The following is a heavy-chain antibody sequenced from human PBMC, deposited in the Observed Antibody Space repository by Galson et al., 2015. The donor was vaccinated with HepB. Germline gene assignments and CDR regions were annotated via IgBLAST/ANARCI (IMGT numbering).Heavy chain of an antibody. V-gene: IGHV3-33*08. CDR1: GSTFSSYG. CDR2: IWYDGSNK. J-gene: IGHJ4*02. CDR3: GRDINPRQQWQVALRY. D-gene: IGHD6-19*01. Sequence: SLRLSCAASGSTFSSYGMHWVRQAPGKGLEWVAVIWYDGSNKYYADSVKGRFTISRDNSKNTLCLQMNSLRAEDTAVYYCGRDINPRQQWQVALRYWGQGTQVTVSS.